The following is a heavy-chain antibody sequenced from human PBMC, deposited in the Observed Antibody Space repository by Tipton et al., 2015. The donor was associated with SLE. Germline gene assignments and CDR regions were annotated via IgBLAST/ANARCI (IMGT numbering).Heavy chain of an antibody. D-gene: IGHD3-16*01. CDR2: SSHYGST. CDR3: SRQGWGSPYYAFDI. J-gene: IGHJ3*02. CDR1: GYSISSGYY. Sequence: LRLSCAVSGYSISSGYYWGWIRQPPGKGLEWIGSSSHYGSTYYNPSLKSRVTISLDTSKNQFSLKLSSVTAADTAVYYCSRQGWGSPYYAFDIWGQGTMVTVSS. V-gene: IGHV4-38-2*01.